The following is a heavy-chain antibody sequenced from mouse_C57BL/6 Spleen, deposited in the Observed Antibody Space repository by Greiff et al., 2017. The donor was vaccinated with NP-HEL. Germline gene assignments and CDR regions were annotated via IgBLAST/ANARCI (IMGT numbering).Heavy chain of an antibody. J-gene: IGHJ4*01. Sequence: QVQLKQPGAELVKPGASVKMSCKASGYTFTSYWITWVKQRPGQGLEWIGDIYPGSGSTNYNEKFKSKATLTVDTSSSTAYMQLSSLTSEDSAVYYCAREGYYGSPMDYWGQGTSVTVSS. CDR3: AREGYYGSPMDY. CDR1: GYTFTSYW. CDR2: IYPGSGST. V-gene: IGHV1-55*01. D-gene: IGHD1-1*01.